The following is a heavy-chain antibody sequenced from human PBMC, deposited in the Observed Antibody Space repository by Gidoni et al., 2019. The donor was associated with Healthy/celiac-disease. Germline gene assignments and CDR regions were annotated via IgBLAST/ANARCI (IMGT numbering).Heavy chain of an antibody. D-gene: IGHD6-6*01. CDR2: ISWNSGSI. J-gene: IGHJ4*02. CDR1: GFTLDDYA. CDR3: VKGRYSSSSAPPFDF. Sequence: EVRLLESGGGLVQPGRSLRLSCVASGFTLDDYAMHWVRQAPGKGLEWVSGISWNSGSIGYADSVKGRFTISRDNAKNSLYLQMNSLRAEDTALYYCVKGRYSSSSAPPFDFWGQGTLVTVSS. V-gene: IGHV3-9*01.